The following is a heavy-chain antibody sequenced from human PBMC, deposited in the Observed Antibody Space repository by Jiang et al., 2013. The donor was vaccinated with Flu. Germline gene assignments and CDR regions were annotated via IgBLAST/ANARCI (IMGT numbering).Heavy chain of an antibody. V-gene: IGHV2-70*04. J-gene: IGHJ4*02. D-gene: IGHD2-21*01. CDR1: GFSPSSMGMR. CDR2: LDWDDDK. CDR3: ARTIPHYSSDYYDY. Sequence: KPTQTLTLTCTLSGFSPSSMGMRVSWIRQPPGKALEWLGRLDWDDDKKYSTSLKTRLTISHDASKNQVVLTMTNMDPRDTATYYCARTIPHYSSDYYDYWGQGTLVTVSS.